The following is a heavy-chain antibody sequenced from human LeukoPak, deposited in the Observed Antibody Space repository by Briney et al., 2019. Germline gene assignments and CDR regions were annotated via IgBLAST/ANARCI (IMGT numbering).Heavy chain of an antibody. CDR1: GFTFSSYA. D-gene: IGHD6-19*01. CDR3: ARDRLAVAGTSFDS. J-gene: IGHJ4*02. Sequence: GRSLRLSCAASGFTFSSYAMHWVRQAPGKGLEWVAVISYDGSNKYYADSVKGRFTISRDNSKNTLYLQMNSLRAEDTAVYYCARDRLAVAGTSFDSWGQGTLVTVSS. V-gene: IGHV3-30-3*01. CDR2: ISYDGSNK.